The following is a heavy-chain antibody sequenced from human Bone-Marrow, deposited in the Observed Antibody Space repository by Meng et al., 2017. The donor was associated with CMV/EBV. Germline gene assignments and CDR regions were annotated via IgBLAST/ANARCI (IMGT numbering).Heavy chain of an antibody. CDR2: ISSSSSIK. CDR1: GFTFSPYS. V-gene: IGHV3-48*04. D-gene: IGHD3-22*01. CDR3: ARGYYYDRSGYYYPVDY. J-gene: IGHJ4*02. Sequence: GESLKISCAASGFTFSPYSMNWVRQAPGEGLEWVSYISSSSSIKYYADSVKGRFTISRDNAKNSLYLQMNSLRAEDTAVYYCARGYYYDRSGYYYPVDYWGQGTLVNVAS.